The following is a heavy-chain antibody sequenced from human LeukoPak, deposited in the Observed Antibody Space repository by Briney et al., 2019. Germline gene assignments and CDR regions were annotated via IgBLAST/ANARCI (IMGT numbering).Heavy chain of an antibody. V-gene: IGHV3-48*04. CDR3: ARAPTVLVGYCSSSSCQADY. CDR1: GFTFSSYS. D-gene: IGHD2-2*01. J-gene: IGHJ4*02. CDR2: ISSSSSTI. Sequence: GGSLRLSCAASGFTFSSYSMNWVRQAPGKGLEWVSYISSSSSTIYYADSVRGRFTISRDNAENSLYLQMNSLRVEDTAVYYCARAPTVLVGYCSSSSCQADYWGQGTLVTVSS.